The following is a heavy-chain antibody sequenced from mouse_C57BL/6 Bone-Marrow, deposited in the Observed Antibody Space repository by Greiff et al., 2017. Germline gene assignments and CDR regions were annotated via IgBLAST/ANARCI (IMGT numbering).Heavy chain of an antibody. V-gene: IGHV1-69*01. D-gene: IGHD4-1*01. J-gene: IGHJ2*01. CDR2: IDPSDSYT. Sequence: QVQLQQPGAELVMPGASVKLSCKASGYTFTSYWMHWVKQRPGQGLEWIGEIDPSDSYTNYNQKFKGKSTLTVDKSSSTDYMQLSSLTSEDSAVYYCASEETGTNFDYWGQGTTLTVSS. CDR1: GYTFTSYW. CDR3: ASEETGTNFDY.